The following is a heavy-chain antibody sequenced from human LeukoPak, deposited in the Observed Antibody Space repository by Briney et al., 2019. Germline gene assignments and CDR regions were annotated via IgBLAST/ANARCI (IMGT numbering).Heavy chain of an antibody. CDR2: TRNKANSYTT. V-gene: IGHV3-72*01. CDR3: VANTGSYRDY. CDR1: GFTFSDHY. D-gene: IGHD1-26*01. J-gene: IGHJ4*02. Sequence: PGGSLRLSCAASGFTFSDHYMDWVRQAPGKGLEWVGRTRNKANSYTTEYAASVKGRFTISRDDSKNSLYLQMNSLKTEDTAVYYCVANTGSYRDYWGQGTLVTVSS.